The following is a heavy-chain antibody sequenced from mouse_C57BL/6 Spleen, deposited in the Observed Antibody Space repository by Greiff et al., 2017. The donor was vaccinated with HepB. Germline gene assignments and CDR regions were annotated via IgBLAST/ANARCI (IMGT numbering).Heavy chain of an antibody. V-gene: IGHV5-9-1*02. D-gene: IGHD1-1*01. Sequence: EVKLMESGEGLVKPGGSLKLSCAASGFTFSSYAMSWVRQTPEKRLEWVAYISSGGDYIYYADTVKGRFTISRDNARNTLYLQMSSLKSEDTALYYCTRDDGSSPSYAMDYWGQGTSVTVSS. CDR3: TRDDGSSPSYAMDY. J-gene: IGHJ4*01. CDR1: GFTFSSYA. CDR2: ISSGGDYI.